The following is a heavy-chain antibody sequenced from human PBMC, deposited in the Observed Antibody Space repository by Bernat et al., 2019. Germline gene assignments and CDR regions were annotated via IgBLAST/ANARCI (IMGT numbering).Heavy chain of an antibody. V-gene: IGHV3-7*01. D-gene: IGHD1-14*01. CDR2: IKGDGSEK. CDR3: ATYNDGTGDYFDN. CDR1: GFTFSTYW. Sequence: EVRLVESGGGLVQPGGSLRLSCAASGFTFSTYWMSWVRQAPGKGLEWVAAIKGDGSEKSYLDSLTDRFIISRDNAKNSLYLQMNSVKVEDTAVYYCATYNDGTGDYFDNWGQGTLVTVSS. J-gene: IGHJ4*02.